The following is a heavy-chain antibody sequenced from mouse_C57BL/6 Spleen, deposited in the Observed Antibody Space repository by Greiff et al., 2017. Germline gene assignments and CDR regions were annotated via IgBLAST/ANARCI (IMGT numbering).Heavy chain of an antibody. V-gene: IGHV1-64*01. CDR2: IHPNSGST. CDR1: GYTFTSYW. J-gene: IGHJ2*01. Sequence: VQLQQPGAELVKPGASVKLSCKASGYTFTSYWMHWVKQRPGQGLEWIGMIHPNSGSTNYNEKFKSKATMTVDKSYSTAYMQLSRLTSEDSALYYCARSVTGTYYFAYWGQGTTLTVSS. D-gene: IGHD4-1*01. CDR3: ARSVTGTYYFAY.